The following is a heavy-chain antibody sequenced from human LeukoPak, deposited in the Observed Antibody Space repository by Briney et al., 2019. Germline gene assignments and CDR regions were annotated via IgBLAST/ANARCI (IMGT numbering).Heavy chain of an antibody. Sequence: SETLSLTCTVSGGSISRYYWGWIRQPPGKGLEWIGYIYYTGSTNYSPSLKSRVTISVDTSKNQLSLKLRSVTAADTAVYYCARQDSGTYLNPLDIWGQGTVVTVSS. CDR2: IYYTGST. CDR3: ARQDSGTYLNPLDI. V-gene: IGHV4-59*08. D-gene: IGHD1-26*01. J-gene: IGHJ3*02. CDR1: GGSISRYY.